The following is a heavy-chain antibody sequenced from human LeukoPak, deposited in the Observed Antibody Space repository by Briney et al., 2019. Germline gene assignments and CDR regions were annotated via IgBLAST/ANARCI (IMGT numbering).Heavy chain of an antibody. CDR1: GGSFSGYY. J-gene: IGHJ5*02. D-gene: IGHD3-10*01. Sequence: PSETLSLTCAVYGGSFSGYYWSWIRQPPGKGLEWIGEINHSGSTNYNPSLKSRVTISVDTSKNQFSLKLSSVTAAVTAVYYCARQQTPYHRRDRNYGSGSAWFDPWGQGTLVTVSS. CDR2: INHSGST. CDR3: ARQQTPYHRRDRNYGSGSAWFDP. V-gene: IGHV4-34*01.